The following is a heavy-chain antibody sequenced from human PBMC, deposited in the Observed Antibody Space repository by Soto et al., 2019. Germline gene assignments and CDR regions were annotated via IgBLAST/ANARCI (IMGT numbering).Heavy chain of an antibody. CDR2: IYYSVST. CDR3: ARWSLTGYYQYFDY. D-gene: IGHD3-9*01. Sequence: SETLSLTCTVSGGSISSYFWSWIRQPPGKGLEWIAFIYYSVSTNYNAPLKIRVTISVDTSKNQFSLKLSSVTASDTAVYYCARWSLTGYYQYFDYWGQGTLVTVSS. CDR1: GGSISSYF. J-gene: IGHJ4*02. V-gene: IGHV4-59*08.